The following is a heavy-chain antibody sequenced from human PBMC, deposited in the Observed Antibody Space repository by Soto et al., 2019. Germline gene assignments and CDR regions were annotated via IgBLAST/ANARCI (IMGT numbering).Heavy chain of an antibody. Sequence: GGSLRLSCAASGFTFSNYAISWVRQAPGKGLEWVSSISGSGGSTYYADAVKGRFTISRDNSKNTLYLQMNSLRAEDTAVYYCATYSGNYERYGVYYGMDVWGQGTTVTVSS. J-gene: IGHJ6*02. CDR3: ATYSGNYERYGVYYGMDV. CDR2: ISGSGGST. D-gene: IGHD1-26*01. CDR1: GFTFSNYA. V-gene: IGHV3-23*01.